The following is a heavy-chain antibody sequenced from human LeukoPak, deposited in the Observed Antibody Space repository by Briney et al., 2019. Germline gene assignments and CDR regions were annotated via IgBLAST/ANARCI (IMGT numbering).Heavy chain of an antibody. CDR3: ARGDCSGGSCYFNWFDP. CDR2: INHSGST. J-gene: IGHJ5*02. D-gene: IGHD2-15*01. CDR1: GGSFSGYY. Sequence: PSETLSFTCAVYGGSFSGYYWSWIRQPPGKGLEWIGEINHSGSTNYNPSLKSRVTISVDTSKNQFSLKLSSVTAADTAVYYCARGDCSGGSCYFNWFDPWGQGTLVTVSS. V-gene: IGHV4-34*01.